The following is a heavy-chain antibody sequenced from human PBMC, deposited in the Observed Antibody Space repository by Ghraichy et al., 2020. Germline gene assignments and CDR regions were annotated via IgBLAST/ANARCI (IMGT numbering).Heavy chain of an antibody. V-gene: IGHV4-39*01. CDR3: ARHDITMMSGCWLDP. Sequence: SETLSLTCTVSGGSSRSSNYFWGWIRQPPGKGLEWIGSGYYSGRTYYNPSLTSRVTISVDTSENQFSLRLSSVTAADTAVYYCARHDITMMSGCWLDPWGQGTLVTVSS. CDR1: GGSSRSSNYF. D-gene: IGHD3-22*01. J-gene: IGHJ5*02. CDR2: GYYSGRT.